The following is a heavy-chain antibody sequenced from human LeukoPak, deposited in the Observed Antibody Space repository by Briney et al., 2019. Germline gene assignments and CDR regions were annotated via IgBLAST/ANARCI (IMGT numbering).Heavy chain of an antibody. CDR3: VNGHCTSSSCFPVDY. J-gene: IGHJ4*02. V-gene: IGHV3-23*01. Sequence: GGSLRLSCAASGFTFSSYAMSWVRQAPGKGLEWVSAISGSGGSTYYADSVKGRFTISRDNSKNTLYLQMSSLRAEDTAVYYCVNGHCTSSSCFPVDYWGQGTLVTVSS. CDR2: ISGSGGST. CDR1: GFTFSSYA. D-gene: IGHD2-2*01.